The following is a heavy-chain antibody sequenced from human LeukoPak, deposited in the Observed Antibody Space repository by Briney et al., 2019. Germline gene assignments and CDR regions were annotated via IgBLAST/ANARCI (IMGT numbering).Heavy chain of an antibody. CDR1: GGTFSSYA. V-gene: IGHV1-69*13. CDR2: IIPIFGTA. Sequence: ASVKVSCKASGGTFSSYAISWVRQAPGQGLEWMGGIIPIFGTANYAQKFQGRVTITADESTSTAYMELSSLRSEDTAVYYCAREALDSSGYFQPAYWGQGTLVTVSS. D-gene: IGHD3-22*01. J-gene: IGHJ4*02. CDR3: AREALDSSGYFQPAY.